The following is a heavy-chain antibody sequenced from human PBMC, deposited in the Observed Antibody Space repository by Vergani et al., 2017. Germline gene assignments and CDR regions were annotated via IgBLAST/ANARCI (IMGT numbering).Heavy chain of an antibody. D-gene: IGHD3-16*01. V-gene: IGHV4-39*01. Sequence: QMQLQESGPGLVKASETLSLTCTVSGDSIISRSYYWGWIRQPPGKGLEWSGSIYNSGNGDSSSSLKSRFTISADTSKNQFSLRLTSVTAADTAVYYCASGKYYSNSTSHFRGRYFDVWGRGTLVTVPS. J-gene: IGHJ2*01. CDR3: ASGKYYSNSTSHFRGRYFDV. CDR1: GDSIISRSYY. CDR2: IYNSGNG.